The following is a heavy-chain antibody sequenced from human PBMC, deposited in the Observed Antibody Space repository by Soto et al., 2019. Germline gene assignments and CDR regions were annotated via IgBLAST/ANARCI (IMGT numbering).Heavy chain of an antibody. CDR2: IYYSGST. CDR1: GGSISSYY. V-gene: IGHV4-59*01. D-gene: IGHD3-3*01. J-gene: IGHJ5*02. Sequence: SETLSLTCTVSGGSISSYYWSWIRQPPGKGLEWIGYIYYSGSTNYNPSLKSRVTISVDTSKNQFSLKLSSVTAADTAVYYCARVTIFGVVPYAHGSEYNWFDPWGQGTLVTVSS. CDR3: ARVTIFGVVPYAHGSEYNWFDP.